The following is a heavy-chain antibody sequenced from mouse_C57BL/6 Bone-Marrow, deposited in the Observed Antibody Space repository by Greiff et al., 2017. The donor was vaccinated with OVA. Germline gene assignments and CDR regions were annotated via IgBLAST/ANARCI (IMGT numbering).Heavy chain of an antibody. Sequence: VKVVESGPELVKPGASVKISCKASGYAFSSSWMNWVKQRPGKGLEWIGRIYPGDGDTNYNGKFKGKATLTADKSSSTAYMQLSSLTSEDSAVYFCARKGIYYGSSYVCDYWGQGTTLTVSS. D-gene: IGHD1-1*01. J-gene: IGHJ2*01. V-gene: IGHV1-82*01. CDR3: ARKGIYYGSSYVCDY. CDR1: GYAFSSSW. CDR2: IYPGDGDT.